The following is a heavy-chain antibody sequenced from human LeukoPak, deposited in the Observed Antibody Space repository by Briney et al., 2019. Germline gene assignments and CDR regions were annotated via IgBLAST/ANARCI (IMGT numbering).Heavy chain of an antibody. J-gene: IGHJ4*02. V-gene: IGHV1-46*01. CDR2: INPSGGST. D-gene: IGHD3-22*01. Sequence: PGASVKVSCKASGYTFTGYYMHWVRQAPGQGLEWVGWINPSGGSTSYAQKFQGRVTMTRDTSTSTVCMELSSLRSEDTAVYYCARDGSATSSGYDYWGQGTLVTVSS. CDR3: ARDGSATSSGYDY. CDR1: GYTFTGYY.